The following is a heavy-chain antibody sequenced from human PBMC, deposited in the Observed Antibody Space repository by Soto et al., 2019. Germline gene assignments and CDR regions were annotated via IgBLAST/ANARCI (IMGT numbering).Heavy chain of an antibody. CDR3: AKSEYNWNYVAPWFDY. V-gene: IGHV3-23*01. CDR2: ISGSGGST. Sequence: PGGSLRLSCAASGFTFSSYAMSWVRQAPGKGLEWVSAISGSGGSTYYADSVKGRFTISRDNSKNTLYLQMNSLRAEDTAVYYCAKSEYNWNYVAPWFDYWGQGTLVTVSS. J-gene: IGHJ4*02. D-gene: IGHD1-7*01. CDR1: GFTFSSYA.